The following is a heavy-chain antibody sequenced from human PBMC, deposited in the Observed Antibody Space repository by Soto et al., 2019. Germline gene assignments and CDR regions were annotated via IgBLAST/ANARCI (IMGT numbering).Heavy chain of an antibody. Sequence: PGGSQRLSCAASGFTFSSYWMSWVRQAPGKGLEWVANIKQDGSEKYYVDSVKGRFTISRDNAKNSLYLQMNSLRAEDTAVYYCASSRVVVPAAIAFDIWGQGTMVTVS. CDR2: IKQDGSEK. J-gene: IGHJ3*02. D-gene: IGHD2-2*01. CDR1: GFTFSSYW. CDR3: ASSRVVVPAAIAFDI. V-gene: IGHV3-7*01.